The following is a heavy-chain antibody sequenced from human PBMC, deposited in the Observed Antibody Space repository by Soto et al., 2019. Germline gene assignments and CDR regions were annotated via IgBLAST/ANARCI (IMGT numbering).Heavy chain of an antibody. CDR2: ISAYNGNT. D-gene: IGHD2-15*01. CDR3: ARGVVGYCSGGSCYRRSWWFDP. V-gene: IGHV1-18*01. CDR1: GYTFTSYG. J-gene: IGHJ5*02. Sequence: VSVKVSCKASGYTFTSYGISWVRQAPGQGLEWMGWISAYNGNTNYAQKLQGRVTMTTDTSTSTAYMELRSLRSDDTAVYYCARGVVGYCSGGSCYRRSWWFDPWGQGTLVTVSS.